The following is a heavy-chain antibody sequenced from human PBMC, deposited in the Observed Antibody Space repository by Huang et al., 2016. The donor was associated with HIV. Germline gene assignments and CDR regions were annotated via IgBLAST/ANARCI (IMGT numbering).Heavy chain of an antibody. CDR3: ARPLLGYSYGYYFDQ. CDR2: SYPGDSDT. CDR1: GFSFTNYW. J-gene: IGHJ4*02. D-gene: IGHD5-18*01. V-gene: IGHV5-51*03. Sequence: EVQLVQSGAEVKKPGESLKISCKGSGFSFTNYWIGWVRQMPGKGLEWRGFSYPGDSDTTYSPSFEGQVTISADKSINTAYLQWSSLKASDSAIYYCARPLLGYSYGYYFDQWGQGTLVTVSS.